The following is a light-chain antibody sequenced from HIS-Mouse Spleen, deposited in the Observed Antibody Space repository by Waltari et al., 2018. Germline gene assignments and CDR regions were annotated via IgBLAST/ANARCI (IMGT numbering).Light chain of an antibody. J-gene: IGLJ2*01. CDR1: SSDVGGYNY. CDR3: SSYAGSNNLV. V-gene: IGLV2-8*01. CDR2: EVS. Sequence: QSALTQPPSASGSPGQSVTISCTGTSSDVGGYNYVSWYQQHPGKAPQRMIYEVSKRPAGVPDRFSGSKSGNTASLTVSGLQAEDEADYYCSSYAGSNNLVFGGGTKLTVL.